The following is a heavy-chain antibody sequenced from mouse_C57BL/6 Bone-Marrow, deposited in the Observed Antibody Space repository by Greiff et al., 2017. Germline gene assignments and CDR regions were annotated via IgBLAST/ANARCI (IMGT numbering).Heavy chain of an antibody. CDR1: GYAFTNYL. CDR2: INPGSGGT. CDR3: AREDYGSSYENFDV. J-gene: IGHJ1*03. V-gene: IGHV1-54*01. Sequence: VQVVESGAELVRPGTSVKVSCKASGYAFTNYLIEWVKQRPGQGLEWIGVINPGSGGTNYNEKFKGKATLTADKSSSTAYMQLSSLTSEDSAVYLCAREDYGSSYENFDVWGTGTTVTVSS. D-gene: IGHD1-1*01.